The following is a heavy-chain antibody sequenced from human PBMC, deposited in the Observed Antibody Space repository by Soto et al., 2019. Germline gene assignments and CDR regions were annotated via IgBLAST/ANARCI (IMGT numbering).Heavy chain of an antibody. V-gene: IGHV1-18*01. CDR3: GRDAQYSSRWDPIAY. CDR2: IHTYNGNT. J-gene: IGHJ4*02. Sequence: QVQLVQSGAEVKKPGASVKVYCKASGYPFTDYGISWVRQAPGQGLEWLGWIHTYNGNTNYAQKVQGRVTITTDSYTSTAYMELRSLRSDDTAVYYCGRDAQYSSRWDPIAYWGQGTLVTVSS. D-gene: IGHD6-19*01. CDR1: GYPFTDYG.